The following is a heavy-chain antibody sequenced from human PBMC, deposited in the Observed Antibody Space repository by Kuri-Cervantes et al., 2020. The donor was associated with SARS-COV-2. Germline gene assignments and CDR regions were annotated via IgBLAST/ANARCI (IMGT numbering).Heavy chain of an antibody. CDR2: TMPLFGSA. V-gene: IGHV1-69*06. D-gene: IGHD2-21*02. J-gene: IGHJ4*02. CDR1: GGYSNNYV. CDR3: ASKASCGGDCYAFDS. Sequence: SVKVSCKASGGYSNNYVITWVRQAPGQGLEWMGGTMPLFGSANYARQFQGRVTITADKSTSTVYMEMSALRSDDTAVYYCASKASCGGDCYAFDSWGQGTLVTVSS.